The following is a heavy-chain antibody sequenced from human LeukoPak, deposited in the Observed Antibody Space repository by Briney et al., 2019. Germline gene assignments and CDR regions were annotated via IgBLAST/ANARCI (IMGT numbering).Heavy chain of an antibody. CDR1: GGSISSSSYY. Sequence: SETLSLTCTVSGGSISSSSYYWGWIRQPPGKGLEWIGSIYYSGSTYYNPSLKSRVTISVDTSKNQFPLELSSVTAADTAVYYCARLSRYCSSTSCFYYYYYMDVWGKGTTVTVSS. CDR2: IYYSGST. J-gene: IGHJ6*03. V-gene: IGHV4-39*01. D-gene: IGHD2-2*01. CDR3: ARLSRYCSSTSCFYYYYYMDV.